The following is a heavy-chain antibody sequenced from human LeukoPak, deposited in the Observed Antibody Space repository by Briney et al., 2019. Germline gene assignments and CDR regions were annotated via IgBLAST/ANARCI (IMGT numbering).Heavy chain of an antibody. Sequence: GASVKVSCKASGYTFSAYCMHWVRQATGQGLEWMGWMNPNSGNTGYAQRFQGRVTMTRNTSISTAYMELSSLRSEDTAVYYCASSLYSGYAGSGFDYWGQGTLVTVSS. D-gene: IGHD5-12*01. V-gene: IGHV1-8*02. J-gene: IGHJ4*02. CDR2: MNPNSGNT. CDR3: ASSLYSGYAGSGFDY. CDR1: GYTFSAYC.